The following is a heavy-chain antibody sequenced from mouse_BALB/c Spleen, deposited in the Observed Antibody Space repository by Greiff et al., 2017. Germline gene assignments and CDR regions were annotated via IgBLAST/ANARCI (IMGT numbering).Heavy chain of an antibody. V-gene: IGHV5-2*01. CDR2: INSDGGST. J-gene: IGHJ4*01. CDR1: EYEFPSHD. CDR3: ARRGITYAMDY. D-gene: IGHD2-4*01. Sequence: EVKLMESGGGLVKPGESLKLSCESNEYEFPSHDMSWVRKTPEKRLELVAAINSDGGSTYYPDTMERRFIISRDNTKKTLYLQMSSLRSEDTALYYCARRGITYAMDYWGQGTSVTVSS.